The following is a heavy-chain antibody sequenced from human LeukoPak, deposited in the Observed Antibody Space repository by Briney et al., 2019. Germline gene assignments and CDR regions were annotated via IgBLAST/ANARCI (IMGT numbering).Heavy chain of an antibody. D-gene: IGHD3-9*01. CDR2: IYYSGST. CDR1: GGSISSYY. J-gene: IGHJ4*02. V-gene: IGHV4-59*08. Sequence: SETLSLTCTVSGGSISSYYWSWIRQPPGKGLGWIGYIYYSGSTNYNPSLKSRVTISVDTSKNQFSLKLSSVTAADTAVYYCARRDILTGYYDYWGQGTLVTVSS. CDR3: ARRDILTGYYDY.